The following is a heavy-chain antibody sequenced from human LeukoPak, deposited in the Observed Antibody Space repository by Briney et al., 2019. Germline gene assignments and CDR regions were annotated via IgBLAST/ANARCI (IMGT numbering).Heavy chain of an antibody. Sequence: GESLKISCKGSGYRFTSYWIGWVRQMPGKGLEWMGIINPADSDTRYSPSFQGQVTISADKSISTAYLQWSSLKASDTAMYYCARHRYDSSGYYPVNWGQGTLVTVSS. J-gene: IGHJ4*02. CDR3: ARHRYDSSGYYPVN. V-gene: IGHV5-51*01. CDR2: INPADSDT. CDR1: GYRFTSYW. D-gene: IGHD3-22*01.